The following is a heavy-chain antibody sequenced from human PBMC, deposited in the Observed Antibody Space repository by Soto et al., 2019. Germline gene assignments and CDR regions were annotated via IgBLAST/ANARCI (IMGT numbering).Heavy chain of an antibody. J-gene: IGHJ6*02. CDR2: IYYSGST. CDR3: ARRYYYGSGSREITYYYYYGMDV. V-gene: IGHV4-39*01. D-gene: IGHD3-10*01. CDR1: GGSISSSSYY. Sequence: PSETLSLTCTVSGGSISSSSYYWGWIRQPPGKGLEWIGSIYYSGSTYYNPSLKSRVTISVDTSKNQFSLKLSSMTAADTAVYYCARRYYYGSGSREITYYYYYGMDVWGQGTTVTVSS.